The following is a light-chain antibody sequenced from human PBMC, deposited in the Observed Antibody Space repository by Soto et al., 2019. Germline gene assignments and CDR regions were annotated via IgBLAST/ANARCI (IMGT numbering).Light chain of an antibody. CDR1: SSDIGTYNL. Sequence: HSVLTQPASVSGSPGQSITISCTGTSSDIGTYNLVSWYQHYPGKAPKLMIYEGIKRPSGVSNRFSGSKSGNTAFLTISGLQAEDEADYYCCSYAGSGTDNYVFGSGTKLTVL. CDR2: EGI. J-gene: IGLJ1*01. V-gene: IGLV2-23*01. CDR3: CSYAGSGTDNYV.